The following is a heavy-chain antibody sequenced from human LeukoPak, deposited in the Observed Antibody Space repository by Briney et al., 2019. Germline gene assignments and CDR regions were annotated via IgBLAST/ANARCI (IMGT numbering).Heavy chain of an antibody. Sequence: GGSLRLSCAASGFTFSSYHMSWVWQAPGKGLEWVSVISGSGGSTYYADSVKGRFTISRDNSKNTWYLQMNSLRAEDTAVYYCARVRHGYCSGGTCSGFWGQGTPVTVSS. J-gene: IGHJ4*02. CDR3: ARVRHGYCSGGTCSGF. D-gene: IGHD2-15*01. V-gene: IGHV3-23*01. CDR1: GFTFSSYH. CDR2: ISGSGGST.